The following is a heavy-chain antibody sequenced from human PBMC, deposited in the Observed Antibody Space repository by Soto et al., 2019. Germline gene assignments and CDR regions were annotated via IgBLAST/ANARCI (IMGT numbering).Heavy chain of an antibody. CDR2: IGTAGDT. CDR3: ARNPHSFSDYDSSGGVSFYFDY. Sequence: GESLKISCAASGFTFSSYDMHWVRQATGKGLEWVSAIGTAGDTYYPGSVKGRFTISRENAKNSLYLQMNSLRAEDTAVYYCARNPHSFSDYDSSGGVSFYFDYWGQGTLVTVST. D-gene: IGHD3-22*01. J-gene: IGHJ4*02. CDR1: GFTFSSYD. V-gene: IGHV3-13*01.